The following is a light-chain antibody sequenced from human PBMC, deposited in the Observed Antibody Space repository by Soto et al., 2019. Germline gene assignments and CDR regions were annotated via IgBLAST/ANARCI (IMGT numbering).Light chain of an antibody. CDR2: DAA. Sequence: VHMTQSPSTLSASVGDRVTITCRASQSISSWVAWYQQKPGQVPQRLIFDAAPLESGVPSRFSGNKSGKDFTPTITGLQPEECATYYCQQYDSCQYRFGQGTKVEI. CDR3: QQYDSCQYR. V-gene: IGKV1-5*01. J-gene: IGKJ2*03. CDR1: QSISSW.